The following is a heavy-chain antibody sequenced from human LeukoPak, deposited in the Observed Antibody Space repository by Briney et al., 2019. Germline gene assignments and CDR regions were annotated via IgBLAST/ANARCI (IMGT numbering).Heavy chain of an antibody. CDR3: AREKGNSYGYDY. CDR1: GGSISSGGYY. V-gene: IGHV4-30-2*01. D-gene: IGHD5-18*01. Sequence: PSQTLSLTCTVSGGSISSGGYYWSWIRQPPGTGLEWIGYIYHSGSTYYNPSLKSRVTISVDRSKNQFSLKLSSVTAADTAVYYCAREKGNSYGYDYWGQGTLVTVSS. CDR2: IYHSGST. J-gene: IGHJ4*02.